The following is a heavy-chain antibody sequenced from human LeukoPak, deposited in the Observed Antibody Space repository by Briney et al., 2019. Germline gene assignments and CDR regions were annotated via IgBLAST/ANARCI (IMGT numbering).Heavy chain of an antibody. CDR1: GYTFTGYY. D-gene: IGHD1-26*01. CDR2: IIPILGIA. V-gene: IGHV1-69*04. Sequence: ASVKVSCKASGYTFTGYYMHWVRQAPGQGLEWMGRIIPILGIANYAQKFQGRVTITADKSTSTAYMELSSLRSEDTAVYYRARVIVGATNDGHWGQGTLVTVSS. J-gene: IGHJ4*02. CDR3: ARVIVGATNDGH.